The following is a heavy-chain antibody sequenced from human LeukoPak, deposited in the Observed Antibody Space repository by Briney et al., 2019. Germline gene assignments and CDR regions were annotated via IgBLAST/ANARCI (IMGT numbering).Heavy chain of an antibody. CDR1: GITFSSHG. D-gene: IGHD3-16*02. Sequence: GGSLRLSCAASGITFSSHGMHWVRQAPDKGLEWVAFIQHEGNDKYYADSVKGRFTISRDNSKNTLYLWMDNLRAEDTAVYYCARAHHRRVYDYVWGSYPYWGQGTLVTVSS. CDR3: ARAHHRRVYDYVWGSYPY. V-gene: IGHV3-30*02. J-gene: IGHJ4*02. CDR2: IQHEGNDK.